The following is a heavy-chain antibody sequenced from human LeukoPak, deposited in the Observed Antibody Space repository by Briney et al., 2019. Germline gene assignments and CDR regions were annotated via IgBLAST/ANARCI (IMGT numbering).Heavy chain of an antibody. Sequence: ASVNVSCKASGGTFSSYAISWVRQAPGQGLEWMGRIIPILGIANYAQKFQGRVTMTRDTSTSTVYMELSSLRSEDTAVYYCARVKPNYYDSSAYGTFDIWGQGTMVTVSS. CDR2: IIPILGIA. D-gene: IGHD3-22*01. CDR1: GGTFSSYA. J-gene: IGHJ3*02. V-gene: IGHV1-69*04. CDR3: ARVKPNYYDSSAYGTFDI.